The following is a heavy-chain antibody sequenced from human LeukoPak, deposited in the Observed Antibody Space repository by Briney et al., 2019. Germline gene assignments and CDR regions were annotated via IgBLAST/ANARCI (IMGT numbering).Heavy chain of an antibody. CDR2: INPNSGGT. J-gene: IGHJ3*02. D-gene: IGHD1-1*01. CDR1: RYTFTGYN. CDR3: AKDRWTEVDAFDI. V-gene: IGHV1-2*02. Sequence: ASVKVSCKASRYTFTGYNIHWVRQAPGQGLEWMGWINPNSGGTNYAQKFQGRVTMTRDTSISTAYMELSRLRSDDTAVYYCAKDRWTEVDAFDIWGQGTMVTVSS.